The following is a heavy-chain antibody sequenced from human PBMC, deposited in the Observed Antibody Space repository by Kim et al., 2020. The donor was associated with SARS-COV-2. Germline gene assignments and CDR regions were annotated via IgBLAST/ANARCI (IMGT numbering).Heavy chain of an antibody. CDR1: GGSVTSSDHY. V-gene: IGHV4-31*03. J-gene: IGHJ5*02. CDR3: ARGIISLSSTVFVP. Sequence: SETLSLTCFVSGGSVTSSDHYWTWIRQRPEEGLEWIGYVSHSGTTHYNPSLKRRLTISLETSESQFYLRLSSVTVADTAVYYCARGIISLSSTVFVPWG. CDR2: VSHSGTT.